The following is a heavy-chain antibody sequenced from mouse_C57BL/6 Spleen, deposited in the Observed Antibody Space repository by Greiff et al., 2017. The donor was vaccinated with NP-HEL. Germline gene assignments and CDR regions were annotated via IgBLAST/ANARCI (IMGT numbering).Heavy chain of an antibody. Sequence: QVQLQQSGAELVKPGASVKISCKASGYAFSSYWMNWVKQRPGKGLEWIGQIYPGDGDTNYNGKFKGKATLTADKASSTSYMQLSSLTSEDAEDYFCARGSRGHEAMDYWGQGTSVTVSS. D-gene: IGHD1-1*01. CDR2: IYPGDGDT. CDR1: GYAFSSYW. CDR3: ARGSRGHEAMDY. V-gene: IGHV1-80*01. J-gene: IGHJ4*01.